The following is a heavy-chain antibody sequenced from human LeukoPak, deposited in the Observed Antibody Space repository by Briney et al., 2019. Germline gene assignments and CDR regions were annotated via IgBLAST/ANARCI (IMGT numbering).Heavy chain of an antibody. CDR1: GFTFDDYG. CDR3: ARKMKRGWELTSRSSGAFDI. J-gene: IGHJ3*02. D-gene: IGHD1-26*01. Sequence: GGSLRLSCAASGFTFDDYGMSWVRQAPGKGLEWVSGINWNGGSTGYADSVKGRFTISRDNAKNSLYLQMNSLRAEDTALYHCARKMKRGWELTSRSSGAFDIWGQGTMVTVSS. CDR2: INWNGGST. V-gene: IGHV3-20*01.